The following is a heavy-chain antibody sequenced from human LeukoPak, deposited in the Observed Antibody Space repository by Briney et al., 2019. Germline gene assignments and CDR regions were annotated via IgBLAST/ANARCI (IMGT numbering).Heavy chain of an antibody. CDR2: IYTSGST. Sequence: SETLSLTCTVSGGSIGSGSYYWSWIRQPAGKGLEWIGRIYTSGSTNYNPSLKSRVTMSADTSKNQFSLKLTSVTAADTAVYYCGREPAWVFLVDYWGQGILVIVSS. CDR3: GREPAWVFLVDY. D-gene: IGHD3-3*01. CDR1: GGSIGSGSYY. J-gene: IGHJ4*02. V-gene: IGHV4-61*02.